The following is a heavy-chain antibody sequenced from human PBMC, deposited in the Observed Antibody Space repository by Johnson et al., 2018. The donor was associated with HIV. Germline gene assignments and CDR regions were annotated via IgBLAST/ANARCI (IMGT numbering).Heavy chain of an antibody. J-gene: IGHJ3*02. D-gene: IGHD2-8*01. Sequence: VQLVESGGGLIQPGGSLRLSCAASGFTVSSTYMSWVRQAPGKGLEWVSLIYTDGRTYSADSVKGRFSISRDNSKNSLYLQMNSLRAEDTAVYYCAKGLMRGAFDIWGQGTMVTVSS. CDR3: AKGLMRGAFDI. CDR2: IYTDGRT. V-gene: IGHV3-66*03. CDR1: GFTVSSTY.